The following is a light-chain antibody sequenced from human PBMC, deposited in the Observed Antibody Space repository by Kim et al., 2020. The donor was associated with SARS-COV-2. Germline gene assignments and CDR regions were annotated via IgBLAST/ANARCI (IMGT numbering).Light chain of an antibody. CDR1: QSVLYSSNNKNY. Sequence: RATINCKSSQSVLYSSNNKNYLAWYQQKPGQPPKLLIYWASTRESGVPDRFSGSGSGTDFTLTISSLQAEDVAVYYCQQYYSTPPYSFGQGTKLE. CDR2: WAS. CDR3: QQYYSTPPYS. V-gene: IGKV4-1*01. J-gene: IGKJ2*03.